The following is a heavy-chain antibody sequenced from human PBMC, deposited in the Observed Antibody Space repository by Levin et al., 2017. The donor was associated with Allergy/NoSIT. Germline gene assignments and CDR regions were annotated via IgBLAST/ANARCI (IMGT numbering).Heavy chain of an antibody. D-gene: IGHD4-17*01. Sequence: NAGGSLRLSCAASGFTFSSYSMNWVRQAPGKGLEWVSSISSSSSYIYYADSVKGRFTISRDNAKNSLYLQMNSLRAEDTAVYYCARDPSTGYGDLLQDWYFDLWGRGTLVTVSS. V-gene: IGHV3-21*01. CDR3: ARDPSTGYGDLLQDWYFDL. CDR2: ISSSSSYI. CDR1: GFTFSSYS. J-gene: IGHJ2*01.